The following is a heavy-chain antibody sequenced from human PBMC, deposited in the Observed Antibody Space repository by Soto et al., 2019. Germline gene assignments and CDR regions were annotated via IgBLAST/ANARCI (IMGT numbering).Heavy chain of an antibody. CDR3: ARENGSGWYYFDY. J-gene: IGHJ4*02. V-gene: IGHV3-21*01. Sequence: KTGGSLRLSCAASGFTFSSYSMNWVRQAPGKGLEWVSSISSSSSYIYYADSVKGRFTISRDNAKNSLYLQMNSLRAEDTAVYYCARENGSGWYYFDYWGQGTLVTVSS. CDR1: GFTFSSYS. CDR2: ISSSSSYI. D-gene: IGHD6-19*01.